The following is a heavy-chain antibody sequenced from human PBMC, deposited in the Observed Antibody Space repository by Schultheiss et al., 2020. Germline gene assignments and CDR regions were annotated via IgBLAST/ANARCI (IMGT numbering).Heavy chain of an antibody. V-gene: IGHV4-61*01. CDR2: INPSGST. J-gene: IGHJ4*02. CDR3: AKVVGAYVLGDY. D-gene: IGHD5-12*01. CDR1: GGSVSSGSYY. Sequence: SETLSLTCTVSGGSVSSGSYYWSWIRQPPGKGLEWIGEINPSGSTNYNPSLKSRVTLSVDTSKNQFSLKLSSVTAADTAVYYCAKVVGAYVLGDYWGQGTLVTVSS.